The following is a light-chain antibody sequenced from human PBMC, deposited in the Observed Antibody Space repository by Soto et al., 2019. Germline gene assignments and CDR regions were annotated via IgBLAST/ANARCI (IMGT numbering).Light chain of an antibody. J-gene: IGKJ5*01. CDR2: ADS. CDR3: QQRYNWPIT. V-gene: IGKV3-11*02. CDR1: QGIGDT. Sequence: EVVMRQSPATLSVSPGEGATLSCRASQGIGDTLAWYQHKPGQTPRLLIYADSNRATGIPARFSGSGSGRDFTLTISSLEPEDFSVYYFQQRYNWPITFGQGTRLEIK.